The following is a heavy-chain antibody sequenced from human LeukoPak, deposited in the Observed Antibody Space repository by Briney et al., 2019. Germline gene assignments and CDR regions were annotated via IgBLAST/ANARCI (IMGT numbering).Heavy chain of an antibody. J-gene: IGHJ6*02. CDR2: INYTGGT. CDR1: GGSLSGYY. V-gene: IGHV4-34*01. CDR3: ARDEGYCSRTSCYGASKGMDV. D-gene: IGHD2-2*01. Sequence: SETLSLTCVVYGGSLSGYYWSWIRQPPGERLEWIGEINYTGGTNFNPSLRSRVTISLDTSKNQFSLKLTSVTAADTAVYYCARDEGYCSRTSCYGASKGMDVWGQGTAVIVSS.